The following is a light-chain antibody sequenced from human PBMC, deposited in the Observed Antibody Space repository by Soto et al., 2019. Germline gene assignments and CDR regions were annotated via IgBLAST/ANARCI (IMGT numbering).Light chain of an antibody. J-gene: IGKJ2*01. CDR1: QSLLHSNGYNY. Sequence: DIVMTQSPLSLPVTPGEPASISCRSSQSLLHSNGYNYFDWHLQKPGQSPQLLIYLGSNRDSGVPERFSGSGSGTDFTLKISGVEAEDVGVYYCMQALQTPYTFGQGTKLEIK. CDR2: LGS. V-gene: IGKV2-28*01. CDR3: MQALQTPYT.